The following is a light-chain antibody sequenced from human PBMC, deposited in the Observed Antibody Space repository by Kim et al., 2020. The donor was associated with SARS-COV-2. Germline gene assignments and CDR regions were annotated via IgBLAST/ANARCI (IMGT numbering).Light chain of an antibody. CDR3: CSYAGSRV. J-gene: IGLJ3*02. CDR1: SSDVGSYNL. Sequence: SPGQSITISRTGTSSDVGSYNLVSWYQQHPGKAPKLMIYEVSKRPSGVSNRFSGSKSGNTASLTISGLQAEDEADYYCCSYAGSRVFGGGTQLTVL. CDR2: EVS. V-gene: IGLV2-23*02.